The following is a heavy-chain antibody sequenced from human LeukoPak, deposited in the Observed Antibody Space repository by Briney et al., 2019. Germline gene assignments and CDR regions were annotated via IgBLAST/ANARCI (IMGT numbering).Heavy chain of an antibody. Sequence: SQTLSLTCTVSGGSIRSGGYYWIWMREPPGKGLEWIGYIYYSGSTYYNPSLKSRVTITVDTSKNQSSLKLSSVTAADTAVEDCAREGWDWGQGTLVTVSS. CDR1: GGSIRSGGYY. CDR3: AREGWD. V-gene: IGHV4-31*03. J-gene: IGHJ4*02. CDR2: IYYSGST. D-gene: IGHD1-26*01.